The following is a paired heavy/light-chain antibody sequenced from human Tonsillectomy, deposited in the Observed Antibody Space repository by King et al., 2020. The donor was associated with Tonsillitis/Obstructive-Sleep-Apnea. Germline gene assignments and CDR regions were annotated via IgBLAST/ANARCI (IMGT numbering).Light chain of an antibody. J-gene: IGKJ4*01. Sequence: EIVMTQSPVTLSVPPGERATLSCWASQNINRKLAWYQQRPGQTPRLLIYDASSRATGIPARFSGSGSALEFTLTISSLQSEDIAVYYCQQYDKWPVTFGGGTKVELK. CDR3: QQYDKWPVT. CDR2: DAS. CDR1: QNINRK. V-gene: IGKV3-15*01.
Heavy chain of an antibody. V-gene: IGHV1-3*01. Sequence: QVRLVQSGAEMKRPGASVKISCKTSGYTFKASSLHWVRQAPGQSLEWMGWINPGNGNTQYSQTLQGRVTISRDASARTVYVELRGLRSADTAVYYCARDPFSYPSGVYTDFYSYMDVWGEGTTVIVSS. CDR3: ARDPFSYPSGVYTDFYSYMDV. CDR2: INPGNGNT. D-gene: IGHD6-25*01. CDR1: GYTFKASS. J-gene: IGHJ6*03.